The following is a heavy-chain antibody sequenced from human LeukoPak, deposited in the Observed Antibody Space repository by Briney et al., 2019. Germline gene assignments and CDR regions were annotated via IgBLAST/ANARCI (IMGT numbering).Heavy chain of an antibody. D-gene: IGHD1-26*01. CDR2: IKQDGSEK. CDR1: EFIFSDFW. Sequence: GGSLRLSCIASEFIFSDFWMSWVRQAPWKGLEWVANIKQDGSEKYYVDSVKGRFTISRDNAKNSLYLQMNNLRVEDTAVYFCARGERLGSWGQGTLVIVSS. V-gene: IGHV3-7*01. CDR3: ARGERLGS. J-gene: IGHJ4*02.